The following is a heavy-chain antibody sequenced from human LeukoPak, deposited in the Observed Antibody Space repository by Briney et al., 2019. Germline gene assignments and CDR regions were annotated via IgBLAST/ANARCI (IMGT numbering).Heavy chain of an antibody. D-gene: IGHD6-19*01. CDR3: ARGSKGIAVAAY. V-gene: IGHV1-2*06. CDR2: INPNSGGT. CDR1: GYTFTGYY. Sequence: ASVKVSCKASGYTFTGYYMHWVRQAPGQGLEWMGRINPNSGGTNYAQKFQGRVTMTRGTSISTAYMELSRLRSDDTAVYYCARGSKGIAVAAYWGQGTLVTVSS. J-gene: IGHJ4*02.